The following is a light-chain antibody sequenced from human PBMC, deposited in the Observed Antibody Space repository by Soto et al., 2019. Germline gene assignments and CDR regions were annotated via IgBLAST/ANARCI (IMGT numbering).Light chain of an antibody. CDR1: QSVNSNY. Sequence: EIVLMQSPGTLSLSPGEGATLSCRASQSVNSNYFAWYQQTPGQAPPVLFFDTTRRATGVPDSISGRGSGTYFTLTISRLEPDDFAVYYCQQYGSSQFTFGPGTKVNI. V-gene: IGKV3-20*01. J-gene: IGKJ3*01. CDR3: QQYGSSQFT. CDR2: DTT.